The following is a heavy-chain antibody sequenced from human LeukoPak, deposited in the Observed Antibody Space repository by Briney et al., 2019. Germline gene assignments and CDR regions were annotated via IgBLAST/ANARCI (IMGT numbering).Heavy chain of an antibody. CDR1: GGTFSSYA. CDR3: ARHWGSWPPYNWFDP. D-gene: IGHD3-16*01. J-gene: IGHJ5*02. V-gene: IGHV1-69*13. CDR2: IIPIFGTA. Sequence: GASVKVSCKASGGTFSSYAISWVRQAPGQGLEWMGGIIPIFGTANYAQKFQGRVTITADESTSTAHMELSSLRSEDTAVYYCARHWGSWPPYNWFDPWGQGTLVTVSS.